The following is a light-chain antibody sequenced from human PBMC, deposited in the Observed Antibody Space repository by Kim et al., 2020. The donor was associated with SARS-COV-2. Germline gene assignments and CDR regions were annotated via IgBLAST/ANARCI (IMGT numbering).Light chain of an antibody. CDR1: KMGEKD. CDR3: QPWGSSTGV. Sequence: AAPGGTTSSTSSGEKMGEKDAAWYQQKTGQSPVVVIYQETRRPPGSPARFSVSNPGNTATLTISGTQAMEEADYYCQPWGSSTGVFGGGTQLTVL. CDR2: QET. J-gene: IGLJ3*02. V-gene: IGLV3-1*01.